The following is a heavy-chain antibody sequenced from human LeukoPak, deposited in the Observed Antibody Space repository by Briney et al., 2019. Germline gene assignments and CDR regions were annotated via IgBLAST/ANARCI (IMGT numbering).Heavy chain of an antibody. CDR1: GFTLSSFA. CDR3: AKNKGQLVPNYCMNV. J-gene: IGHJ6*03. V-gene: IGHV3-23*01. D-gene: IGHD6-13*01. Sequence: GGSLRLSCTASGFTLSSFAMSWVRQAPGKGLELVSTLSSSGVRTYYADSVKGRFTISRDNSLNTVFLQMNSLRGEDTAIYYCAKNKGQLVPNYCMNVWGKGTTVTVSS. CDR2: LSSSGVRT.